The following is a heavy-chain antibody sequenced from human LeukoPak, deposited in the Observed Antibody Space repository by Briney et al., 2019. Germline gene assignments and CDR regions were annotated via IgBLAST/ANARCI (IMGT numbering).Heavy chain of an antibody. J-gene: IGHJ4*02. D-gene: IGHD6-19*01. CDR3: ARDQGGSGPTTYDY. Sequence: GGSLRLSCAASGFTFGRSWMHWVRQAPGKGLVWVSRINTDGSDTMYADSVKGRFTISRDNAKNTLYLQMNSLKAEDTAVYYCARDQGGSGPTTYDYWGQGNLVTVSS. V-gene: IGHV3-74*03. CDR1: GFTFGRSW. CDR2: INTDGSDT.